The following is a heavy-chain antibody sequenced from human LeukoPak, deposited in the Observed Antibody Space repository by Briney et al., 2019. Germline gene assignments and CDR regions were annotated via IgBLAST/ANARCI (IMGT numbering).Heavy chain of an antibody. CDR3: AGKTSGWYDADH. V-gene: IGHV3-53*01. CDR2: IYSSGST. D-gene: IGHD6-19*01. J-gene: IGHJ4*02. CDR1: GFTVSSNY. Sequence: GGSLRLSCAASGFTVSSNYMSWVRQAPGKGLEWVSVIYSSGSTYYADSVKGRFTISRDNSKNTLYLQMNSLRAEDTAVYYCAGKTSGWYDADHWGQGTLVSVSS.